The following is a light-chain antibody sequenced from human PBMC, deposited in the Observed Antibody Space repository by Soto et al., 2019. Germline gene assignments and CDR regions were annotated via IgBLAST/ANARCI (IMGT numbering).Light chain of an antibody. Sequence: AIQMTQSPSSLSASVGDTVTITCRASQGIRNDLGWYQQKPGKAPNLLIYASSRLQSGVPSRFSGSGSGTDFTLTISSLQPEDVATYYCLQDYDYPRTFGGGTTVEVK. CDR1: QGIRND. J-gene: IGKJ4*02. V-gene: IGKV1-6*01. CDR3: LQDYDYPRT. CDR2: ASS.